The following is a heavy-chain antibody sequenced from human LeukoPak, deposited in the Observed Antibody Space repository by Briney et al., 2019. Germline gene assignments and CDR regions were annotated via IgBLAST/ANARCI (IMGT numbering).Heavy chain of an antibody. CDR3: ARDIGWIDY. CDR2: IYTSGSI. CDR1: GGSISSGSYY. V-gene: IGHV4-61*02. Sequence: SQTRSLTCTVSGGSISSGSYYWSWIRQPAGKGLEWIGRIYTSGSINYNPSLKSRVTISGDMSKNQFSLKLSSVTAADTAVYYCARDIGWIDYWGQGTLVTVSS. D-gene: IGHD6-19*01. J-gene: IGHJ4*02.